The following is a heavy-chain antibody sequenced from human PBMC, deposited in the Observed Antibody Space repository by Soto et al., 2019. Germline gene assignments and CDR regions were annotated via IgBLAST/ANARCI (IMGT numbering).Heavy chain of an antibody. D-gene: IGHD6-13*01. CDR2: IYSSGTT. V-gene: IGHV4-61*01. CDR3: ARGSGTWYHFDC. Sequence: SETLSLTCTVSGGSVTSDPYYWTWIRQPPGKEPEWIGYIYSSGTTTYSPSLMRRVTISVDTSKNQFSLKLNSVIAADTAVYYCARGSGTWYHFDCWRQGTLVTVS. CDR1: GGSVTSDPYY. J-gene: IGHJ4*02.